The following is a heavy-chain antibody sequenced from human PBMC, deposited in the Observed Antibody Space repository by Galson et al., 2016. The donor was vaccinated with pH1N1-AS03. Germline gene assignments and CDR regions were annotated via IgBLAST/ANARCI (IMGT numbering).Heavy chain of an antibody. Sequence: SLRLSCAASGFRLTSIAMTWVRQAPGKGLEWVSGVVTSGDTYFADSVKSRFSISRDDSKNTMYLQMDSLGVEDTAIYYCAKDRVYDDSQWVFDYWGQGNPVTVSS. V-gene: IGHV3-23*01. CDR3: AKDRVYDDSQWVFDY. CDR1: GFRLTSIA. D-gene: IGHD5/OR15-5a*01. J-gene: IGHJ4*02. CDR2: VVTSGDT.